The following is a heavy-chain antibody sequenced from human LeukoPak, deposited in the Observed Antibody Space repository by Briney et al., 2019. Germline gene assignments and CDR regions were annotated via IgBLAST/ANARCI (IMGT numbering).Heavy chain of an antibody. J-gene: IGHJ6*03. CDR2: ISSSSSYI. CDR1: GFTFSSYS. CDR3: ARDRPHRFYRPYYYYYMDG. V-gene: IGHV3-21*01. Sequence: PGGSLRLSCAASGFTFSSYSMNWVRQAPGKGLEWVSSISSSSSYIYYADSVKGRFTISRDNAKNSLYLQMHSLRAEDTAVYYCARDRPHRFYRPYYYYYMDGGGKGTTVTVSS. D-gene: IGHD6-6*01.